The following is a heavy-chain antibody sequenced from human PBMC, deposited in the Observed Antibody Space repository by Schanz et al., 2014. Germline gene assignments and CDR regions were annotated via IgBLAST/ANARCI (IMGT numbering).Heavy chain of an antibody. Sequence: QVQLVQSGAEVKKPGASVKVSCKASGYTLTAYSMHWVRQAPGQGLEWMGWINPDSGGTNYAQKFQGRVTMTRDMSINPAYMELSRLRSDDSSVYYCASDFWSGYSHYYYGLDVWGQGTTVTVSS. CDR3: ASDFWSGYSHYYYGLDV. CDR2: INPDSGGT. CDR1: GYTLTAYS. J-gene: IGHJ6*02. V-gene: IGHV1-2*02. D-gene: IGHD3-3*01.